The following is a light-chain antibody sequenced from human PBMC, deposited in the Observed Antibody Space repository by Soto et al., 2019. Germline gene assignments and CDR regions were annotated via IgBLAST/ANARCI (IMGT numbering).Light chain of an antibody. V-gene: IGKV3-20*01. CDR2: GAS. CDR1: QTVTGTF. CDR3: QQYGDSPLT. Sequence: EIVLTQSPGILSLSPGERATLSCRASQTVTGTFLVWFQQKPGQAPRLLMYGASRRATGIPDRFSGSGSGTDFTLTISRLEPEDFGVYYCQQYGDSPLTSGPGTKVDIK. J-gene: IGKJ3*01.